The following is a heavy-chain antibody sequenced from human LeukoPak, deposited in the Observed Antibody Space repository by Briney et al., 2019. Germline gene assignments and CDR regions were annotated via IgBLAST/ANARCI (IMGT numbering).Heavy chain of an antibody. J-gene: IGHJ6*02. CDR3: ARRALDTAMVKGYYYYGMDV. V-gene: IGHV4-59*08. D-gene: IGHD5-18*01. CDR1: GGSISSYY. CDR2: IYYSGST. Sequence: PSETLSLTCTVSGGSISSYYWSWIRQPPGKGLEWIGYIYYSGSTNYNPSLKSRVTISVDTSKNQFSLKLSSVTAADTAVYYCARRALDTAMVKGYYYYGMDVWGQGTTVTVSS.